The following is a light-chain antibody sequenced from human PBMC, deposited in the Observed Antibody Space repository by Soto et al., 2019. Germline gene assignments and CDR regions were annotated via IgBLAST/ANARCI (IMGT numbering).Light chain of an antibody. J-gene: IGKJ2*03. CDR1: QSLSSNY. CDR2: GAS. Sequence: EIVLTQSPGTLSLSPGERATLSCRASQSLSSNYLAWYQQRPGQALRLLIYGASSRATGIPDRFSGSGSGTDFTLTISRLEPEDFAVYYCQQYSNWPYSFAQGTKVEIK. V-gene: IGKV3-20*01. CDR3: QQYSNWPYS.